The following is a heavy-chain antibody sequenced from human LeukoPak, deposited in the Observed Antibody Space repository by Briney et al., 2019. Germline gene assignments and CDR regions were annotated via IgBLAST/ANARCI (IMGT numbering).Heavy chain of an antibody. CDR3: ATDRITGTSWAFDI. CDR2: FDPEDGET. Sequence: ASVKVSCKVSGYTLTELSMHWVRQAPGKGLEWMGGFDPEDGETIYAQKFQGRVTMTEETSTDTAYMELSSLRSEDTAVYYCATDRITGTSWAFDIWGQGTMVTVSS. CDR1: GYTLTELS. D-gene: IGHD1/OR15-1a*01. V-gene: IGHV1-24*01. J-gene: IGHJ3*02.